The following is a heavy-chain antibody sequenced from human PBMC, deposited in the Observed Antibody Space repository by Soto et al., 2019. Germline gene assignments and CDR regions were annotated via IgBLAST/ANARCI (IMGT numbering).Heavy chain of an antibody. Sequence: QVQLQESGPGLVKPSETLSLTCTVSGGSISSYYWSWIRQPPGKGLEWIGYIYYSGSTNYNPSLKSRVTISVDTSKNQFSLKLSSVTAADTAVYYCARGGITIFGVAVYAFDIWGQGTMVTVSS. CDR2: IYYSGST. D-gene: IGHD3-3*01. CDR3: ARGGITIFGVAVYAFDI. V-gene: IGHV4-59*01. CDR1: GGSISSYY. J-gene: IGHJ3*02.